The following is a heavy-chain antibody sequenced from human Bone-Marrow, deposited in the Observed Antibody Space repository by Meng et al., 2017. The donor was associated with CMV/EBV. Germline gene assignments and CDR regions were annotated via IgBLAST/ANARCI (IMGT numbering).Heavy chain of an antibody. V-gene: IGHV1-2*02. CDR1: GYTFTGYY. D-gene: IGHD5-18*01. CDR3: ARGGGDTAMAYYYYYGMDV. Sequence: ASVKVSCKASGYTFTGYYMHWVRQAPGQGLEWMGWINPNSGGTNYAQKFQGRVTMTRDTSISTAYMELSRLRSDDTAVYYCARGGGDTAMAYYYYYGMDVWGQGTTVTVSS. J-gene: IGHJ6*02. CDR2: INPNSGGT.